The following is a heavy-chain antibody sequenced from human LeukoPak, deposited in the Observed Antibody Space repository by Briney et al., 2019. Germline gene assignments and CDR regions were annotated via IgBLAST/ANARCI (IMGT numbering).Heavy chain of an antibody. CDR1: GFSFSSYG. J-gene: IGHJ4*02. V-gene: IGHV3-30*02. CDR3: VKEGEWLSLDY. Sequence: GGSLRLSCSASGFSFSSYGMHWVRQAPGKGLKWVAFLPFDERNKFYAESVKGRLTISRDTSKNTLFLQMNSLRVEDTAVYYCVKEGEWLSLDYWGQGTLVTVSS. D-gene: IGHD3-3*01. CDR2: LPFDERNK.